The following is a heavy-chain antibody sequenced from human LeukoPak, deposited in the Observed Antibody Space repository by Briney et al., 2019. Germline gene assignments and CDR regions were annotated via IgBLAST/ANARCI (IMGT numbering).Heavy chain of an antibody. V-gene: IGHV4-34*01. CDR2: INHSGST. D-gene: IGHD3-9*01. CDR3: ASSLTGYYTHFDY. CDR1: VGSFSGYY. J-gene: IGHJ4*02. Sequence: TSETLSLTCAVYVGSFSGYYWSWIRQPPGKGLEWIGQINHSGSTNYNPSLKSRVTISVDTSKNQFSLKLSSVTAADTAVYYCASSLTGYYTHFDYWGQGTLATVSS.